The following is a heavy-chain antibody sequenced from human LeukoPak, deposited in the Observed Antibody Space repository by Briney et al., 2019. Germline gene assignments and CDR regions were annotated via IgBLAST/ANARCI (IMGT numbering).Heavy chain of an antibody. Sequence: ASVKVSCKASGYTFTSYGISWVRQAPGQGVEGMGWISAYNGNTNYAQKLQGRVTMTTDTSTSTAYMELRSLRSDDTAVYYCARMPYYDFWSGPEYYFDYWGQGTLVTVSS. CDR1: GYTFTSYG. D-gene: IGHD3-3*01. V-gene: IGHV1-18*01. CDR2: ISAYNGNT. CDR3: ARMPYYDFWSGPEYYFDY. J-gene: IGHJ4*02.